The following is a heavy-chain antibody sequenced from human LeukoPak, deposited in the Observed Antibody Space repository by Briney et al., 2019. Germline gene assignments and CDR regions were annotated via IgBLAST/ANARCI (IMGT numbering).Heavy chain of an antibody. V-gene: IGHV4-30-4*01. CDR2: INFRATT. J-gene: IGHJ4*02. CDR1: GGSISSVANY. CDR3: ARLTSDYYGSGSYYSPDYHDY. D-gene: IGHD3-10*01. Sequence: PSETLSLTCTVSGGSISSVANYWGWIRPPPGKGLEWIGSINFRATTYTNPSIKSLVTMSVDTSKNQFSLRLSSVTAADTAVYYCARLTSDYYGSGSYYSPDYHDYCGQGALGTVSS.